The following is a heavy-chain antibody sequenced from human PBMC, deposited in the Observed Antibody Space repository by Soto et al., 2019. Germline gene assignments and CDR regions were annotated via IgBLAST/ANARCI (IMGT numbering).Heavy chain of an antibody. D-gene: IGHD2-21*02. J-gene: IGHJ6*02. V-gene: IGHV3-23*01. Sequence: SLRLSCGVSGFTFSNYAMSWVLQSPVNVLECVSAINIGGDTTYYADSVKGRFTRSRDNSKNTLYLQMNSLRAEDTAVYYCAKLLVTQMPYYYYGLDVWGQGTTVTVSS. CDR1: GFTFSNYA. CDR3: AKLLVTQMPYYYYGLDV. CDR2: INIGGDTT.